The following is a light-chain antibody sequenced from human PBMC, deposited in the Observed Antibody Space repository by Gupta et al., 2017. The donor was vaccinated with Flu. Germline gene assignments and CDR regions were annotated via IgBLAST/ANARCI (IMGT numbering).Light chain of an antibody. Sequence: DIQMTQFPSSVSASVGDRVTITCRASQDIKNWLAWYQQKPGEAPKFLIYGASSLESGVPSRFSGSGSGTDFTLTITSLQPEDLATYHGQQAKNFPPTFGQGTKVEIK. V-gene: IGKV1-12*01. J-gene: IGKJ1*01. CDR2: GAS. CDR1: QDIKNW. CDR3: QQAKNFPPT.